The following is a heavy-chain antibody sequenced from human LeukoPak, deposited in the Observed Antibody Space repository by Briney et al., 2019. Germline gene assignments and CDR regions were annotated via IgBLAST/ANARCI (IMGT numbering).Heavy chain of an antibody. Sequence: GASVKVSCKASGYTFTSYYMHWVRQAPGQGLEWMGWINPNSGGTNYAQKFQGWVTMTRDTSISTAYMELSRLRSDDTAVYYCARGGGGSGSYSTGGSSWFDPWGQGTLVTVSS. V-gene: IGHV1-2*04. J-gene: IGHJ5*02. CDR3: ARGGGGSGSYSTGGSSWFDP. CDR1: GYTFTSYY. D-gene: IGHD3-10*01. CDR2: INPNSGGT.